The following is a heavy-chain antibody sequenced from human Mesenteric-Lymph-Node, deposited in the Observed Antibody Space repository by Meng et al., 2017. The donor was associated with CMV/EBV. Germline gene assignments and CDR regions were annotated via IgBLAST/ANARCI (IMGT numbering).Heavy chain of an antibody. CDR1: GFTFISYA. D-gene: IGHD3-16*01. Sequence: GESLKISCAASGFTFISYAMAWVRQAPGKGLEWVSTISASGGSTYYADSVKGRFTISRDNSQNTLYLQMNSLRAEDTAVYYCAKMGEGFDFWAQGTMVTVSS. CDR3: AKMGEGFDF. J-gene: IGHJ3*01. V-gene: IGHV3-23*01. CDR2: ISASGGST.